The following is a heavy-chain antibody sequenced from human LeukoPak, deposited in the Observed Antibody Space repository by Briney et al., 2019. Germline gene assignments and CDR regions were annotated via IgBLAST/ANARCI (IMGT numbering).Heavy chain of an antibody. D-gene: IGHD4-23*01. J-gene: IGHJ4*02. CDR3: ARDEPVGGPGPFHY. Sequence: GGSLSLSCAASGFTFSSYGMHWGRQAPGKGLEWVAVIWYDGSNKYYADSVKGRFTISRDNSKNTLYLQMNSLRAEDTAVYYCARDEPVGGPGPFHYWGLGTLVTVSS. V-gene: IGHV3-33*01. CDR1: GFTFSSYG. CDR2: IWYDGSNK.